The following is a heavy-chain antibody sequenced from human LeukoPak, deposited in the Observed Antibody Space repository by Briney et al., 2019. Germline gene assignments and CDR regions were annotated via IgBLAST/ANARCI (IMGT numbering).Heavy chain of an antibody. J-gene: IGHJ4*02. D-gene: IGHD5-24*01. CDR1: GGSFSGYY. CDR2: INHSGST. Sequence: SETLSLTCAVYGGSFSGYYWSWIRQPPGKGLEWIGEINHSGSTNYNPSLKSRVTISVDTSKNQFSLKLSSVTAADTAVYYCARDLNGEMATIWSQGTLVTVSS. CDR3: ARDLNGEMATI. V-gene: IGHV4-34*01.